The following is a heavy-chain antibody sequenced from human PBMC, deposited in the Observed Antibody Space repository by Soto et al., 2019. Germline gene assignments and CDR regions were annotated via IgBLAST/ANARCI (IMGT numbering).Heavy chain of an antibody. D-gene: IGHD4-17*01. Sequence: QVQLQESVPGLVKPSETLALTCTVSGGSISSDCWSWIRQPPGKGLEWIGHIYHSGSTNYNPSLKSRVTLSIDTPMRQFALMLTSVTAAATAVYFWGRETDYAYFDPWGQGTLVTVSS. CDR3: GRETDYAYFDP. V-gene: IGHV4-59*01. J-gene: IGHJ5*02. CDR1: GGSISSDC. CDR2: IYHSGST.